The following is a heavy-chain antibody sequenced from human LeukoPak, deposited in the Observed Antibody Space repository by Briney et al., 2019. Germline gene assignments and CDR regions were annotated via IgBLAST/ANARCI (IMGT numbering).Heavy chain of an antibody. CDR2: INPNSGGT. J-gene: IGHJ4*02. CDR3: ATVPSYCSSTSCPYGLQFDY. V-gene: IGHV1-2*02. D-gene: IGHD2-2*01. CDR1: GYTFTGYY. Sequence: ASVKVSCKASGYTFTGYYMHWVRQAPGQGLEWMGWINPNSGGTNYAQKFQGRVTMTEDTSTDTAYMELSSLRSEDTAVYYCATVPSYCSSTSCPYGLQFDYWGQGTLVTVSS.